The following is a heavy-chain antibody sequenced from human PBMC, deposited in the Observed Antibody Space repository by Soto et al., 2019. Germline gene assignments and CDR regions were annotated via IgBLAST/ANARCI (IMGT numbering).Heavy chain of an antibody. CDR3: ARDLSSSWEYYGMDV. V-gene: IGHV3-21*01. CDR2: ISSSSSYI. Sequence: GGSLRLSCAASGFTFSSYGMNWVRQAPGKGLEWVSSISSSSSYIYYADSVKGRFTISRDNAKNSLYLQMNSLRAEDTAVYYCARDLSSSWEYYGMDVWGHGTTVTLSS. CDR1: GFTFSSYG. J-gene: IGHJ6*02. D-gene: IGHD6-13*01.